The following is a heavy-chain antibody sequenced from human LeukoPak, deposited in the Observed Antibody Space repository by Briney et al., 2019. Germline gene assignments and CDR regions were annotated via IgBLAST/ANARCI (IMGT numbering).Heavy chain of an antibody. V-gene: IGHV3-7*05. CDR1: GSTFSDYW. D-gene: IGHD6-19*01. CDR3: ASSGWAS. J-gene: IGHJ4*02. CDR2: IDQDGSER. Sequence: GGSLRLSCAASGSTFSDYWMTWVRQAPGKGLEWVANIDQDGSERYYVDSVKGQFTISRDNARNSLYLQMSGLRAEDTAVYYCASSGWASWGQGTLVTVSS.